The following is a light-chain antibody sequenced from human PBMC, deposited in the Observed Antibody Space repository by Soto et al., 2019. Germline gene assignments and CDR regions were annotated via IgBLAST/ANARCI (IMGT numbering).Light chain of an antibody. Sequence: ALTQPPSASGTPGQRVTISCSGSSTNIGSNTVNWYQQLPGTAPKLLIHSTNQRPSGVPDRFSGSKSGTSASLAISGLQSEDGAVFCWGAREDSINGYVFGAGTRFTV. CDR1: STNIGSNT. CDR3: GAREDSINGYV. J-gene: IGLJ1*01. V-gene: IGLV1-44*01. CDR2: STN.